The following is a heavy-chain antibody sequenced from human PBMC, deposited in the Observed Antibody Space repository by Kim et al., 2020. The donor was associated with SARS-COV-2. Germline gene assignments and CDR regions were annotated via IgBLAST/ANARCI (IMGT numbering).Heavy chain of an antibody. Sequence: IYDGESVEGRFIRYRDDAKNSLYLQMNSLRAEDTAVYYCVRDQSYAFDLWGQGTLVTVSS. J-gene: IGHJ3*01. V-gene: IGHV3-48*03. CDR3: VRDQSYAFDL. CDR2: I.